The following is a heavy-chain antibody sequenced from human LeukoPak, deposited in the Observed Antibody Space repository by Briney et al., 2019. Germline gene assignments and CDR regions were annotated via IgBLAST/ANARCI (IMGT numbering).Heavy chain of an antibody. J-gene: IGHJ4*02. D-gene: IGHD3-10*01. CDR1: GFALRTYW. CDR3: TRAGSGSSYDS. CDR2: INSDGTST. Sequence: GGSLRLSCAASGFALRTYWMHWVRQAPGKGLVWVSLINSDGTSTIYADSVKGRFTISRDTAKNTLYLEMNRLRADDTAVYYCTRAGSGSSYDSWGQGTLVTVSS. V-gene: IGHV3-74*01.